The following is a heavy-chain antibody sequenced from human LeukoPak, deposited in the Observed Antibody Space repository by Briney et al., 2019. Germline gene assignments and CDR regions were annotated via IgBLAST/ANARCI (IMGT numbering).Heavy chain of an antibody. D-gene: IGHD3-10*01. CDR2: IYYSGRI. CDR1: GGSVSSGSYY. Sequence: SETLSLTCTVSGGSVSSGSYYWSWIRQPPGKGLEWIGYIYYSGRINYNPSLKSRVTISEDTSKNQFSLKLSSVTAADTAVYYCARGRSPLWFGELLNYYFDYWGQGTLVTVSS. J-gene: IGHJ4*02. CDR3: ARGRSPLWFGELLNYYFDY. V-gene: IGHV4-61*01.